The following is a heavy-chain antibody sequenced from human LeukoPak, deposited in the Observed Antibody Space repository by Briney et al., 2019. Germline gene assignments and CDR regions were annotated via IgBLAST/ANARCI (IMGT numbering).Heavy chain of an antibody. D-gene: IGHD3-22*01. CDR2: ISAYNGNT. J-gene: IGHJ4*02. CDR3: AREGKTYYYDSNGYPDY. CDR1: GYTFATYA. V-gene: IGHV1-18*01. Sequence: ASVKVSCKASGYTFATYAITWVRQAPGQGLEWMGWISAYNGNTNYAQKLQGRVTMTTDTSTSTAYMELRSPRSDDTAVYYCAREGKTYYYDSNGYPDYWGQGTLVTVSS.